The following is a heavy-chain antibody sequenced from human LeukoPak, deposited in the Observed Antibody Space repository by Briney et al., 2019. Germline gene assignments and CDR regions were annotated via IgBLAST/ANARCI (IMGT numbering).Heavy chain of an antibody. V-gene: IGHV4-59*01. Sequence: SETPSLTCTVSGGSISSYYRSWIRQPPGKGLEWIGYIYYSGSTNYNPSLKSRVTISVDTSKNQFSLKLSSVTAADTAVYYCARDDGDYGSDYWGQGTLVTVSS. J-gene: IGHJ4*02. CDR1: GGSISSYY. CDR3: ARDDGDYGSDY. CDR2: IYYSGST. D-gene: IGHD4-17*01.